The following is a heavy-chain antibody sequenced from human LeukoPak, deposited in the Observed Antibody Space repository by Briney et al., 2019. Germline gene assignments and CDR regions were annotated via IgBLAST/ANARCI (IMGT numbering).Heavy chain of an antibody. D-gene: IGHD6-19*01. Sequence: PGGSLRLSCAASGFNVSDNYMSWVRQAPGKGLEWVSVLYSGGSTYYADSAKGRFTISRDNSENTLYLQMNSLRVEDTVVYYCARDISAWYYLDYWGQGTLVTVSS. CDR1: GFNVSDNY. V-gene: IGHV3-53*01. CDR2: LYSGGST. J-gene: IGHJ4*02. CDR3: ARDISAWYYLDY.